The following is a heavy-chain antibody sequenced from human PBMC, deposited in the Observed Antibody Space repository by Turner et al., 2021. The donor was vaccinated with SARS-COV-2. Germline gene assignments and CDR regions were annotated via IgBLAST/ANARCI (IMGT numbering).Heavy chain of an antibody. Sequence: EVQLVESGGGLVQPGVSLRLSCASSGFTFSNSHMNWVHQAPGKGLEWVSGVSWNGSRTHYADSVKGRFIISRDNSRNTLYLQTNSLRTRGYTYEAVADYWGQGTLVTVSS. CDR1: GFTFSNSH. CDR2: VSWNGSRT. V-gene: IGHV3-35*01. J-gene: IGHJ4*02. D-gene: IGHD5-18*01. CDR3: ADY.